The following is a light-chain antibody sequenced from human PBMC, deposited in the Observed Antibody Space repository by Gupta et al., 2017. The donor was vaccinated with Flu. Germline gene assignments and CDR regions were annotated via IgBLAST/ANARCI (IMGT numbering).Light chain of an antibody. CDR1: QSLLHSNGYNY. Sequence: DIVMTQSPLSLPVTPGEPASISCRSSQSLLHSNGYNYLDWYLRKPGQSPQLLIYSGSNRAPGVPDRFSGSGSGTEFTLEISRVEAEDVGIYYCRQTLQTPFTFGHGT. CDR3: RQTLQTPFT. V-gene: IGKV2-28*01. CDR2: SGS. J-gene: IGKJ3*01.